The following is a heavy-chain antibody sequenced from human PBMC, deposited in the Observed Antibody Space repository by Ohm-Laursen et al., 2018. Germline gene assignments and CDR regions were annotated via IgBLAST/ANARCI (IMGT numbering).Heavy chain of an antibody. CDR3: AKGGYGDTRLVAFDI. CDR1: EVTDSPNY. Sequence: SLRLSCAATEVTDSPNYMSWVRQAPGKGLECVAILYNGGFTYYADSVKGRFTISRDNSKNTLFLQMNSLRAEDTAVYYCAKGGYGDTRLVAFDIWGQGTMVTVSS. CDR2: LYNGGFT. V-gene: IGHV3-53*01. J-gene: IGHJ3*02. D-gene: IGHD4-17*01.